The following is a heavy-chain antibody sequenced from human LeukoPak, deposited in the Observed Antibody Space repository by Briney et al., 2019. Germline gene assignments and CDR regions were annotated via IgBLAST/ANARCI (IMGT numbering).Heavy chain of an antibody. D-gene: IGHD3-10*01. CDR3: ARPVSRGSTPDYFDY. V-gene: IGHV4-39*01. J-gene: IGHJ4*02. CDR2: IYYSGST. Sequence: SETLSLTCTVSGGSISSGSYYWGWIRQPPGKGLEWIGSIYYSGSTYYNPSLKSRVTISVDTSKNQFSLKLSSVTAADTAVYYCARPVSRGSTPDYFDYWGQGTLVTVSS. CDR1: GGSISSGSYY.